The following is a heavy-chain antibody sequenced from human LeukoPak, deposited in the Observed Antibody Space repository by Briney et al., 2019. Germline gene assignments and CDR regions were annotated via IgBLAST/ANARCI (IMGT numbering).Heavy chain of an antibody. D-gene: IGHD1-14*01. CDR1: GGSISSYY. V-gene: IGHV4-4*07. CDR2: IYTSGST. J-gene: IGHJ4*02. CDR3: ASPGRGQHRRRFDY. Sequence: PSETLSHTCTVSGGSISSYYWSWIRQPAGKGLEWIGRIYTSGSTNYNPSLKSRVTMSVDTSKNQFSLKLSSVTAADTAVYYCASPGRGQHRRRFDYWGQGTLVTVSS.